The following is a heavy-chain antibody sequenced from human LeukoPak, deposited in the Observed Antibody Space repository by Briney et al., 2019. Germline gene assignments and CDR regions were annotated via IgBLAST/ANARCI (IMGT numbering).Heavy chain of an antibody. D-gene: IGHD6-13*01. CDR2: ISSSSSTI. V-gene: IGHV3-48*04. CDR3: ASLPGIAAAGTGRNWFDP. J-gene: IGHJ5*02. CDR1: GFTFSSYS. Sequence: GGSLRLSCAASGFTFSSYSMNWVRQAPGKGLEWVSYISSSSSTIYYADSVKGRFTISRDNAKNSLYLQMNSLRAEDTAVYYCASLPGIAAAGTGRNWFDPWGQGTLVTVS.